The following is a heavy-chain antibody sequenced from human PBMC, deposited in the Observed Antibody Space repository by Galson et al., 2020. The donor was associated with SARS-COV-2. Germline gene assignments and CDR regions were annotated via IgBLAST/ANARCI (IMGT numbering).Heavy chain of an antibody. Sequence: ASVKVSCKASGYTFTGYYMHWVRQAPGQGLEWMGWINPNSGGTNYAQKFQGWVTMTRDTSISTAYMELSRLRSDDTAVYYCARQHGDCGGDCYENNWFDPWGQGTLVTVSS. CDR3: ARQHGDCGGDCYENNWFDP. CDR2: INPNSGGT. J-gene: IGHJ5*02. CDR1: GYTFTGYY. D-gene: IGHD2-21*01. V-gene: IGHV1-2*04.